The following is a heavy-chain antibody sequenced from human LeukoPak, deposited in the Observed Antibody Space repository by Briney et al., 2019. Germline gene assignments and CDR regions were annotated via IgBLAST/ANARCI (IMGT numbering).Heavy chain of an antibody. V-gene: IGHV4-38-2*02. D-gene: IGHD6-13*01. Sequence: PSETLSLTCIVSGSSINSGYYWGWIRQPPGKGLEWIGTISDRGSTYNNPSLKSRVTISVDTSKNQFSLKLSSVTAADTAVYYCARAGQLDRPFNYWGQGTVVTVAS. CDR3: ARAGQLDRPFNY. CDR1: GSSINSGYY. J-gene: IGHJ4*02. CDR2: ISDRGST.